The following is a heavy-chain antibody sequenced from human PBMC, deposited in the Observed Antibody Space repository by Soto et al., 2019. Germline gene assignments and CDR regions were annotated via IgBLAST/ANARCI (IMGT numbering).Heavy chain of an antibody. CDR2: ISYDGSNK. D-gene: IGHD6-19*01. CDR1: GFTFSSYG. Sequence: PGGSLRLSCAASGFTFSSYGMHWVRQAPGKGLEWVAVISYDGSNKYYADSVKGRFTISRDNSKNTLYLQMNSLRAEDTAVYYCAKEEGSGWSKMGGYYYYGMDAWGQGTTVTVSS. V-gene: IGHV3-30*18. CDR3: AKEEGSGWSKMGGYYYYGMDA. J-gene: IGHJ6*02.